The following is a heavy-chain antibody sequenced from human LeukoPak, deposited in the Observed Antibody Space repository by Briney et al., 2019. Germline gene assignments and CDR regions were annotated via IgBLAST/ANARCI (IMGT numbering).Heavy chain of an antibody. CDR2: IWYDGSNK. J-gene: IGHJ4*02. CDR1: GFTFSSYG. V-gene: IGHV3-33*06. Sequence: PGGSLRLSCAASGFTFSSYGMHWVRQAPGKGLERVAVIWYDGSNKYYADSVKGRFTISRDNSKNTLYLQMNSLRAEDTAVYYCAKSEVAAAPDYWGQGTLVTVSS. CDR3: AKSEVAAAPDY. D-gene: IGHD6-13*01.